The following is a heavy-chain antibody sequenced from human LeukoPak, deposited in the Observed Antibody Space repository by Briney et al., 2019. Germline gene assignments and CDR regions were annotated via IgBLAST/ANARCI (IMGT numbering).Heavy chain of an antibody. CDR3: PKDRLFGSGLNCPHYYYGMDV. J-gene: IGHJ6*02. Sequence: SGGSLRLSCAASDFTFSNYGMHWVRQAPGKGLEWVAVILYDGNNKHYAESVRGRFTISRDNSKNILYLQMNSLRPEDTAVYYCPKDRLFGSGLNCPHYYYGMDVWGQGTTVTVSS. V-gene: IGHV3-30*18. CDR2: ILYDGNNK. D-gene: IGHD1-26*01. CDR1: DFTFSNYG.